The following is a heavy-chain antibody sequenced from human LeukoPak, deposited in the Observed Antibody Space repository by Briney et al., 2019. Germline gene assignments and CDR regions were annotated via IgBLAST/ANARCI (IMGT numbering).Heavy chain of an antibody. Sequence: GGSLRLSCTASKFTFSNYAMSWVRQAPGKGLEWVSVISGSGGSTYYAASVKGRFTISRDNPKDTLFLQMNSLRTEDTAVYYCAKRSNCWTGYLDYWSQGTLVTVSS. CDR3: AKRSNCWTGYLDY. J-gene: IGHJ4*02. D-gene: IGHD3/OR15-3a*01. CDR1: KFTFSNYA. V-gene: IGHV3-23*01. CDR2: ISGSGGST.